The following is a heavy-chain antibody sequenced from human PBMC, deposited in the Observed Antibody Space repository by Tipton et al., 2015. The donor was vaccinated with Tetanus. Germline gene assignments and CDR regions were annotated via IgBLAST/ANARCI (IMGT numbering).Heavy chain of an antibody. D-gene: IGHD2-15*01. J-gene: IGHJ4*02. CDR2: IYPGDSDA. CDR1: GYSFPTYW. V-gene: IGHV5-51*01. Sequence: QLVQSGAEVKKPGESLKISCQGSGYSFPTYWIGWVRQEPGRGLEWMGMIYPGDSDARYNPSFQGQVTFSVDKSIDPPYLQWSSLKASDTAIYFCARREFFGGSPYYFDSWGQGTLVTVSS. CDR3: ARREFFGGSPYYFDS.